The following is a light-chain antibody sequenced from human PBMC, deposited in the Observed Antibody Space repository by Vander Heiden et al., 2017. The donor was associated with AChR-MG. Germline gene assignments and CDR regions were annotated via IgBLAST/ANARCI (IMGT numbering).Light chain of an antibody. J-gene: IGKJ1*01. CDR1: QDISNY. CDR2: DAS. Sequence: DIQMTQSPSSLSASVGDRVTITCQASQDISNYLNWYQQKPGKAPKLLIYDASNLETGGPSRFSGSGSGTDFTFTISSLQPEDIATYYCQQYDNLPPTWTFGQGTKVEIQ. V-gene: IGKV1-33*01. CDR3: QQYDNLPPTWT.